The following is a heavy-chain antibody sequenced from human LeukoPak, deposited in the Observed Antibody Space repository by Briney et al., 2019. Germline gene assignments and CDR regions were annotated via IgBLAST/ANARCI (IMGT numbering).Heavy chain of an antibody. D-gene: IGHD5-12*01. CDR1: GFTFSSYD. J-gene: IGHJ4*02. V-gene: IGHV3-13*05. CDR3: ARAMVRGYSLFDY. Sequence: PGGSLRLSCAASGFTFSSYDMHWVRQATGKGLEWVSGIGTADDPYYPGSVKGRLTISRENAKNSLYLQMNGLRVGDTAVYFCARAMVRGYSLFDYWGQGTLVTVSS. CDR2: IGTADDP.